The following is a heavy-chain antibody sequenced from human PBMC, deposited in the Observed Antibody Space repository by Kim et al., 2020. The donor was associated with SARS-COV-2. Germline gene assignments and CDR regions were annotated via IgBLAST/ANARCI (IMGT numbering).Heavy chain of an antibody. CDR1: GYTFTSYG. CDR3: ARVPIVVVHTRGWGMDV. Sequence: ASVKVSCKASGYTFTSYGISWVRQAPGQGLEWMGWISAYNGNTNYAQKLQGRVTMTTDTSTSTAYMELRSLRSDDTAVYYCARVPIVVVHTRGWGMDVWGQGTTVTVSS. V-gene: IGHV1-18*04. D-gene: IGHD3-22*01. J-gene: IGHJ6*02. CDR2: ISAYNGNT.